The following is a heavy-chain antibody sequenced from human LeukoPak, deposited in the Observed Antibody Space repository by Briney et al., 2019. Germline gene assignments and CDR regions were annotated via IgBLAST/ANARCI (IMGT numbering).Heavy chain of an antibody. CDR1: GFTFSSYS. V-gene: IGHV3-21*01. J-gene: IGHJ6*03. Sequence: GGSLRLSCAASGFTFSSYSMNWVRQAPGKGLEWVSSISSSSSYIYYADSVKGRFTIPRDNAKNSLYLQMNSLRAEDTAVYYCARGGPSRNYYMDVWGKGTTVTVSS. CDR2: ISSSSSYI. CDR3: ARGGPSRNYYMDV.